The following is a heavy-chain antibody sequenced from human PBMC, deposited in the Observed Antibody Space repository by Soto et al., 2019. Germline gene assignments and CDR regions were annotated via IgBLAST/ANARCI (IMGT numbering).Heavy chain of an antibody. D-gene: IGHD3-22*01. CDR3: ARDSKLSDYYDSSGYPKRPFDY. J-gene: IGHJ4*02. CDR2: IYPGGVNI. Sequence: ASVKVSCKAIGYSFTSHYMHWVRQAPGQGLEWMGTIYPGGVNIGYAQKFKGRVTITRDTSASTAYMELSSLRSEDTAVYYCARDSKLSDYYDSSGYPKRPFDYWGQGTLVTVSS. V-gene: IGHV1-46*01. CDR1: GYSFTSHY.